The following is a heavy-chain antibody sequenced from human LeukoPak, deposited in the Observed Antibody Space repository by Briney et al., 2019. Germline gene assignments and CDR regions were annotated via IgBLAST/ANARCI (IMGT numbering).Heavy chain of an antibody. CDR1: GYTFTSYY. V-gene: IGHV1-46*01. CDR3: ARDQEGFDY. CDR2: IYPRDGST. J-gene: IGHJ4*02. Sequence: ASVKVSCEASGYTFTSYYIHWVRQAPGQGLEWMGMIYPRDGSTSYAQKFQGRVTVTRDTSTSTVHMELNGLRSEDTAVYYCARDQEGFDYWGQGTLVTVSS.